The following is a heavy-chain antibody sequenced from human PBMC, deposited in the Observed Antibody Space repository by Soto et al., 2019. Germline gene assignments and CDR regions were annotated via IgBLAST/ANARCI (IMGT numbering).Heavy chain of an antibody. V-gene: IGHV5-51*01. Sequence: PGESLKISCKGSGYSFTSYWIGWVRQMPGKGLEWMGIIYPGDSDTTYSPSFQGQVTISADKSISTAYLQWSSLKASDTAMYYCARPYSSPFDYFDYWGQGTLVTVSP. CDR2: IYPGDSDT. D-gene: IGHD6-13*01. CDR3: ARPYSSPFDYFDY. CDR1: GYSFTSYW. J-gene: IGHJ4*02.